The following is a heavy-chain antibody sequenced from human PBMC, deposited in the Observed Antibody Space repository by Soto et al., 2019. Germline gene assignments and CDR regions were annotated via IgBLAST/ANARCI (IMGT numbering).Heavy chain of an antibody. CDR1: GGSISSGGYY. V-gene: IGHV4-31*03. D-gene: IGHD4-17*01. CDR2: IYYSGST. J-gene: IGHJ4*02. Sequence: QVQLQESGPGLVKPSQTLSLTCTVSGGSISSGGYYWSWIRQHPGKGLEWIGYIYYSGSTYYNPSLKSXXTXSXXTSKNQFSLKLSSVTAADTAVYYCARERGYGDYANWGQGTLVTVSS. CDR3: ARERGYGDYAN.